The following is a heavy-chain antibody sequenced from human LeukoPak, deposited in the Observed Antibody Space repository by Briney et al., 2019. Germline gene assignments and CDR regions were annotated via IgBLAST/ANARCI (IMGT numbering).Heavy chain of an antibody. J-gene: IGHJ4*02. Sequence: GGALRLSCTVSGFTVSSNSMSWVRQAPGQGLEWVSFIYSDNTHYSDSVKGRFTISRDNSKNTLYLQMNSLRAEDTAVYYCARRAGAYSHPYDYWGQGTLVTVSS. CDR1: GFTVSSNS. CDR3: ARRAGAYSHPYDY. D-gene: IGHD4/OR15-4a*01. V-gene: IGHV3-53*01. CDR2: IYSDNT.